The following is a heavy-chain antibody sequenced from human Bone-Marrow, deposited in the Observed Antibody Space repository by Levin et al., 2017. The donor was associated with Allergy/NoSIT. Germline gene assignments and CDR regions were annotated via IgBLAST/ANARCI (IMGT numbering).Heavy chain of an antibody. J-gene: IGHJ6*02. CDR2: SYWNGDQ. CDR1: GFSVTTGGVG. V-gene: IGHV2-5*01. CDR3: GYRQRSFDDHGVDL. Sequence: SGPTLVKPTETLTVTCTFSGFSVTTGGVGVVWIRQPPGKALEWLAVSYWNGDQRYSPALNRRLTITKDTSKNQVVLTMTNVDPLDTATYYCGYRQRSFDDHGVDLWGQGTTVVVSS. D-gene: IGHD3-9*01.